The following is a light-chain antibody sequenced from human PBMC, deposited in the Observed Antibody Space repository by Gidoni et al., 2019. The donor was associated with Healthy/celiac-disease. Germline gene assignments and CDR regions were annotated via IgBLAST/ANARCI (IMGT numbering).Light chain of an antibody. V-gene: IGKV1-33*01. Sequence: DIQMTQSPSSLSASVGDRVTITCQARQDISNYLNWYQQKPGKAPKLLIYDASNLETGVPSRFSGSGSGTDFTFTISSLQPEDIATYYCQQYDNQLTFGGGTKVEIK. CDR1: QDISNY. CDR2: DAS. J-gene: IGKJ4*01. CDR3: QQYDNQLT.